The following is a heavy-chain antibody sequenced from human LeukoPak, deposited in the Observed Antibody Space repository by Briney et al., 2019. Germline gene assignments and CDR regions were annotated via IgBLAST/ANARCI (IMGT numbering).Heavy chain of an antibody. Sequence: GESLKISCKGSGYSFSNYWIGWVRQMPGKGLEWMGIIYPDDSDTRYSPSFQGQVTISVEKSISTAYLQWNSLKASDTAMYYCARTEAVSHFDYWGQGTLVTVSS. V-gene: IGHV5-51*01. CDR3: ARTEAVSHFDY. CDR1: GYSFSNYW. J-gene: IGHJ4*02. CDR2: IYPDDSDT.